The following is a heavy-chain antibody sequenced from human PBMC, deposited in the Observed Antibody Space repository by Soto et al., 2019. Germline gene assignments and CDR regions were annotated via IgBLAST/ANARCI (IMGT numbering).Heavy chain of an antibody. CDR1: GGTFSSYA. V-gene: IGHV1-69*01. CDR2: IIPISDTT. CDR3: ARSQGSSTSLEIYYYYYYGMDV. Sequence: QVQLVQSGAEVKKPGSSVKVSCKASGGTFSSYAISWVRQAPGQGLEWMGGIIPISDTTNYGQKFQGRVTITAEESTSTANMELSSLRSEDTAVYYCARSQGSSTSLEIYYYYYYGMDVWGQGTTVTVSS. D-gene: IGHD2-2*01. J-gene: IGHJ6*02.